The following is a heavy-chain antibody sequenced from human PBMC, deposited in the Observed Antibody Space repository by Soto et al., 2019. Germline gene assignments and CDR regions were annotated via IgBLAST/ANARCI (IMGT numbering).Heavy chain of an antibody. Sequence: PSESLSLTCTVSGGSIGSYYWNWIRQPPGKGLEWIGYIHYSGSTYYNPSLKSRVTISVDRSKNQFSLKLSSVTAADTAVYYCARVPSPWGQGTLVTVSS. V-gene: IGHV4-59*12. CDR1: GGSIGSYY. CDR3: ARVPSP. CDR2: IHYSGST. J-gene: IGHJ5*02.